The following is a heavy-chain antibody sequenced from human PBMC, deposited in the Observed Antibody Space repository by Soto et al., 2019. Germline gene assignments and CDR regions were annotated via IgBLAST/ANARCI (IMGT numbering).Heavy chain of an antibody. CDR2: IYYSGST. CDR3: ARELRFGEDYYGMDV. D-gene: IGHD3-10*01. CDR1: GGSISSSSYY. J-gene: IGHJ6*02. V-gene: IGHV4-39*02. Sequence: SETLSLTCTVSGGSISSSSYYWGWIRQPPGKGLEWIGSIYYSGSTYYNPSLKSRVTISVDTSKNQFSLKLSSVTAADTAVYYCARELRFGEDYYGMDVWGQGTTVTVSS.